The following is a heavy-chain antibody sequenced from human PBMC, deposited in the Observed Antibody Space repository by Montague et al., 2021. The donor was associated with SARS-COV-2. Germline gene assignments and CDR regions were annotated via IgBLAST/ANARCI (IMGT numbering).Heavy chain of an antibody. D-gene: IGHD3-10*01. Sequence: SLRLSCAASGFTFSSYALHWVRQAPGKGLEWVAVISYDGSNKYYVDSVKGRFTIPRDNSKNTLYLQMNSLRAEDTAVYYCARDRPYYYGSGIPGYYGMDVWGQGTTVTVSS. CDR2: ISYDGSNK. J-gene: IGHJ6*02. CDR1: GFTFSSYA. V-gene: IGHV3-30*04. CDR3: ARDRPYYYGSGIPGYYGMDV.